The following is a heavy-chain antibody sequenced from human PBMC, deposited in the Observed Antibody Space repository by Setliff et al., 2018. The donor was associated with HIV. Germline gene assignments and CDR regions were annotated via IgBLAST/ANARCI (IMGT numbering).Heavy chain of an antibody. D-gene: IGHD4-17*01. CDR3: ARGHDYGDSYLDY. CDR2: IITGNGDT. CDR1: GYTFTDYA. V-gene: IGHV1-3*04. J-gene: IGHJ4*02. Sequence: AASVKVSCKASGYTFTDYAIHWVRQAPGQRPEWMAWIITGNGDTHYSQKFRDRVTVTRDTSANTAFMELNTLTSEDTAVYYCARGHDYGDSYLDYWGQGTLVTVSS.